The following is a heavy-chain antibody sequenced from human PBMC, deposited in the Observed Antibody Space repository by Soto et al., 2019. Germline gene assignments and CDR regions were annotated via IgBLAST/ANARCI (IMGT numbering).Heavy chain of an antibody. CDR1: GVSISSYY. V-gene: IGHV4-59*07. Sequence: SDTLSLTCTVSGVSISSYYCSWMRQPLGKGLEWIGYIYYSGSTTYNPSLRSRVTISVDTSKNQFSLKLSSVTAADTAVYYCARLGHVYYYDSSGYREYFQHWGQGTLVTVS. CDR3: ARLGHVYYYDSSGYREYFQH. CDR2: IYYSGST. J-gene: IGHJ1*01. D-gene: IGHD3-22*01.